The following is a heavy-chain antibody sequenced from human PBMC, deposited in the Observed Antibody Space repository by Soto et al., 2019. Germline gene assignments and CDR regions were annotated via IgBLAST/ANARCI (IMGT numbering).Heavy chain of an antibody. D-gene: IGHD2-15*01. CDR3: ARSGYCSGGSCPAGVGYSSSGMDV. Sequence: PGDSLKISCKGSGYSFTSYWIGWVRQMPGKGLEWMGIIYPGDSDTRYSPSFQGQVTISADKSISTAYLQWSSLKASDTAMYYCARSGYCSGGSCPAGVGYSSSGMDVWGQGNTVTV. CDR1: GYSFTSYW. CDR2: IYPGDSDT. V-gene: IGHV5-51*01. J-gene: IGHJ6*02.